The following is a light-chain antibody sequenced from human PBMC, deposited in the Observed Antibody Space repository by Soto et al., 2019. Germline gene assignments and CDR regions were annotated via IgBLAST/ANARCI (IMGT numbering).Light chain of an antibody. Sequence: DIQMTQSPSSLSASVGDRVTITCRASQTFSNFLNWYQQKPGKAPKLLIYAASTLHSGVPSRFSGSGSGTEFTLTISSLQPEDFATYYCQQNAIIPPWTFGQGTKVDVK. CDR2: AAS. J-gene: IGKJ1*01. V-gene: IGKV1-39*01. CDR1: QTFSNF. CDR3: QQNAIIPPWT.